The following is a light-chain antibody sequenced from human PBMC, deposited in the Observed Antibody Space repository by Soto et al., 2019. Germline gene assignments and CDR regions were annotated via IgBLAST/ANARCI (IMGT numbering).Light chain of an antibody. V-gene: IGKV3-15*01. CDR3: QQYTNWPFS. Sequence: ERVVTQSGVSLSVSPGERVTLSCRAGRGVTTNFAWYQQNSGQSPRLLIYDVSTMATGVPARFSGTGSETDFTLTISGLQSEDSAVYFCQQYTNWPFSSGQGTRLDI. CDR2: DVS. CDR1: RGVTTN. J-gene: IGKJ5*01.